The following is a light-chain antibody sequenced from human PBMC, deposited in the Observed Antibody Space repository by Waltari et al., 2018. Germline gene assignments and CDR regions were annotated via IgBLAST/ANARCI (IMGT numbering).Light chain of an antibody. Sequence: QSALTQPRSVSGSPGQSVTISCTGTSSDVGGTNYVSWYQHHPGKAPKLMIYNVNKWPSGVPHRFSGSKSGNTASLIISGLQAEDEADYYCCSYAGRYTWIFGGGTK. J-gene: IGLJ2*01. CDR3: CSYAGRYTWI. V-gene: IGLV2-11*01. CDR2: NVN. CDR1: SSDVGGTNY.